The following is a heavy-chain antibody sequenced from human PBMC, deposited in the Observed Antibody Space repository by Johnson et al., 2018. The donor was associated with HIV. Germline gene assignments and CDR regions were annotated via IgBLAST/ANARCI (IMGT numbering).Heavy chain of an antibody. J-gene: IGHJ3*02. Sequence: VQLVESGGGLIQPGGSLRLSCAASGFTVSSNYMSWVRQAPGKVLEWVSLIYSGGITYYADSVKGRFTISRDNSKNTLYLEMNSLRAEDTAVYYCARDHDGQQLGFAFDIWGQGTMVTVSS. D-gene: IGHD6-13*01. CDR1: GFTVSSNY. CDR2: IYSGGIT. CDR3: ARDHDGQQLGFAFDI. V-gene: IGHV3-53*01.